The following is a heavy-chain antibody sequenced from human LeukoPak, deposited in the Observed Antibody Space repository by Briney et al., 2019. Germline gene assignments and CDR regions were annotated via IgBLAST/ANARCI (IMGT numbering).Heavy chain of an antibody. V-gene: IGHV3-7*01. CDR3: ARMRSYYTGFDY. J-gene: IGHJ4*02. CDR1: GFTFSSCG. CDR2: INQDGSEK. D-gene: IGHD1-26*01. Sequence: GGTLRLSCAASGFTFSSCGMSWVRQAPGKGLEWVANINQDGSEKYYVDSVKGRFTISRDNAKNSLYLQMNSLRAEDTAVYYCARMRSYYTGFDYWGQGTLVTVSS.